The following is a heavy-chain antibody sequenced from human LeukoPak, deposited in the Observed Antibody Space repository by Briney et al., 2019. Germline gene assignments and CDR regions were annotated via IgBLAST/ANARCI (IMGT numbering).Heavy chain of an antibody. J-gene: IGHJ4*02. V-gene: IGHV3-7*04. CDR2: IKQDGSEK. D-gene: IGHD5-24*01. CDR1: GFTFSSYW. CDR3: TRVGYIDEGIDY. Sequence: GGSLRLSCAASGFTFSSYWMRWVRQAPGKGLEWVANIKQDGSEKNYVDSVKGRFTISRDNAKNSLYLQMNSLRAEDTAIYYCTRVGYIDEGIDYWGQGTLVTVSS.